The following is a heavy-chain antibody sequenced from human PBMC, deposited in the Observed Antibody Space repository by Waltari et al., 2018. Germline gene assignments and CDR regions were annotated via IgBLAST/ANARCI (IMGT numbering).Heavy chain of an antibody. CDR3: ASPVATIWEHYFDY. CDR1: GGSISRSSYY. V-gene: IGHV4-39*01. Sequence: QLQLQESGPGLVKPSETLSLTCTVSGGSISRSSYYWGWIRQPPGKGLEWIGSIYYSGSTYYNPSLKSRVTISVDTSKNQFSLKLSSVTDADTAVYYCASPVATIWEHYFDYWGQGTLVTVSS. CDR2: IYYSGST. J-gene: IGHJ4*02. D-gene: IGHD5-12*01.